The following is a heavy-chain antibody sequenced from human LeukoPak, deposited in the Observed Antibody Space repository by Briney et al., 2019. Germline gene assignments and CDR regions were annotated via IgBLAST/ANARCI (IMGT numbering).Heavy chain of an antibody. CDR3: ARSIYGGNSEVDY. D-gene: IGHD4-23*01. CDR2: IYYSGST. CDR1: GGSISSGGYY. V-gene: IGHV4-31*03. Sequence: SETLSLTCTVSGGSISSGGYYWRWIRQHPGKGLEWIGYIYYSGSTYYNPSLKSRVTISVDTSKNQFSLKLSSVTAADTAVYYCARSIYGGNSEVDYWGQGTLVTVSS. J-gene: IGHJ4*02.